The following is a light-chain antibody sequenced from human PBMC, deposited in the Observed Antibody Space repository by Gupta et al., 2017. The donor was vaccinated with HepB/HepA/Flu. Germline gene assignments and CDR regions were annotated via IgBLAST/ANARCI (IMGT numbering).Light chain of an antibody. Sequence: QSALTQPASVSGSPGQSITVSCTGTNSDVGGYNYVSWYQQHPGKAPKLVIFDVSARPSGVSNRFSGSKSGNTASLSISGLQAEDEAVYYCSSYSSGSTLVLFGGGTKLTVL. CDR2: DVS. CDR1: NSDVGGYNY. J-gene: IGLJ2*01. CDR3: SSYSSGSTLVL. V-gene: IGLV2-14*03.